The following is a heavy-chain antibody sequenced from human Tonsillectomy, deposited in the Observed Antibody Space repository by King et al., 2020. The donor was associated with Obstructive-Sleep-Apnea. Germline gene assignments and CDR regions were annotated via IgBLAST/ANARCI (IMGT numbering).Heavy chain of an antibody. CDR3: ARIPSHMVRGVHNWFDP. CDR1: GFSLSNARMG. CDR2: IFSNDEK. Sequence: TLKESGPVLVKPTETLTLTCTVSGFSLSNARMGVGWIRQPPGKALEWLAHIFSNDEKTYSTSLKSRLTISKDTSNSQVVLTMTNMDPVDTTTYYCARIPSHMVRGVHNWFDPWGQGTLVTVSS. D-gene: IGHD3-10*01. V-gene: IGHV2-26*01. J-gene: IGHJ5*02.